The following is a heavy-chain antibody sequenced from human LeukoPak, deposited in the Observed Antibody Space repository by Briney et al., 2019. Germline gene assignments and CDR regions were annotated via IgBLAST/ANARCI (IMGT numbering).Heavy chain of an antibody. CDR1: GGSFSGYY. CDR3: ARVLYDFWSGYLIYYYGMDV. Sequence: SETLSLTCAVYGGSFSGYYWSWIRQPPGKGLEWIGEINHSGSTNYNPSLKSRVTISVDTSKNQFSLKLSSVTAADTAVYYCARVLYDFWSGYLIYYYGMDVWGQGTTVTVSS. D-gene: IGHD3-3*01. CDR2: INHSGST. V-gene: IGHV4-34*01. J-gene: IGHJ6*02.